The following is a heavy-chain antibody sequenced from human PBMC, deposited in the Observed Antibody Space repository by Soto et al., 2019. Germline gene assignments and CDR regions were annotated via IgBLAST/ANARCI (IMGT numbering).Heavy chain of an antibody. J-gene: IGHJ5*02. CDR3: ARGLLTPSTRVDWFDP. V-gene: IGHV1-18*01. D-gene: IGHD5-12*01. Sequence: ASVKVSCKASGYTFTSYGISWVRQAPGQGLEWMGWISAYNGNTNYAQKLQGRVTMTTDTSTSTAYMELRSLRSDDTAVYYCARGLLTPSTRVDWFDPWGQGTLVTVSS. CDR1: GYTFTSYG. CDR2: ISAYNGNT.